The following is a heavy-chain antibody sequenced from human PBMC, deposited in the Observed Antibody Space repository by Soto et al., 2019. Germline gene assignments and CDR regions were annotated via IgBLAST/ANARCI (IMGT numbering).Heavy chain of an antibody. Sequence: QVQLQESGPGLVQPSQTLSLTCTVSGASISSGGFYWSWIRQFPGKGLEWIGYIDYRGRTFYNPSLKSRATISRDTSKSQFSLNVNSVTAADKAVFYCARVSAAGTRWFDSWGQGTLVTVSS. CDR1: GASISSGGFY. CDR2: IDYRGRT. CDR3: ARVSAAGTRWFDS. J-gene: IGHJ5*01. D-gene: IGHD6-13*01. V-gene: IGHV4-31*03.